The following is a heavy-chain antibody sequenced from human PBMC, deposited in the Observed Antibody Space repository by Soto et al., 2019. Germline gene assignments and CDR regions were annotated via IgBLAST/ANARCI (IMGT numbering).Heavy chain of an antibody. CDR1: GFTFSSYS. J-gene: IGHJ5*02. Sequence: GGSLRLSCAASGFTFSSYSMNWVRQAPGKGLEWVSSISSSSSYIYYADSVKGRFTISRDNAKNSLYLQMNSLRAEDTAVYYCARDLTIVVVPAANWFDPWGQGTLVTVS. V-gene: IGHV3-21*01. D-gene: IGHD2-2*01. CDR2: ISSSSSYI. CDR3: ARDLTIVVVPAANWFDP.